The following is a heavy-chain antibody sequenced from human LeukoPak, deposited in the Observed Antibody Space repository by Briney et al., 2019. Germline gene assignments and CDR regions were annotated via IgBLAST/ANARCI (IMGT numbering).Heavy chain of an antibody. J-gene: IGHJ4*02. Sequence: GGSLRLSCAASGFTFSNAWMSWVRQAPGKGLEWVGRIRSKTDGGTTDYAAPVKGRFTISRDDSKNTLYLQMNSLKTEDTAVYYCTTMPGIAAAARPWGQGTLVTVSS. D-gene: IGHD6-13*01. V-gene: IGHV3-15*01. CDR2: IRSKTDGGTT. CDR3: TTMPGIAAAARP. CDR1: GFTFSNAW.